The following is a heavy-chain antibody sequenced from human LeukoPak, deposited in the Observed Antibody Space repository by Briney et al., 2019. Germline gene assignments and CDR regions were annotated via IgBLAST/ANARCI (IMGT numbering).Heavy chain of an antibody. CDR1: GGSFSGYY. CDR3: ARQPNDYYAMHG. CDR2: IYYSGST. V-gene: IGHV4-34*01. Sequence: SETLSLTCAVYGGSFSGYYWSWIRQPPGKGLEWIGSIYYSGSTYYNPSLKSRVTISVDTSKNQFSLKLSSVTAADTAVYYCARQPNDYYAMHGWGQGTLVTVSS. D-gene: IGHD3-10*01. J-gene: IGHJ4*02.